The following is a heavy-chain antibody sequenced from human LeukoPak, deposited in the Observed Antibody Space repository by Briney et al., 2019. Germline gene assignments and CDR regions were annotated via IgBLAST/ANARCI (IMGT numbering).Heavy chain of an antibody. Sequence: GASVKVSCKASGYTFTGYYMHWVRQAPGQGLEWMGWINPNSGGTNYAQKFQGRVTMTRDTSISTAYMELSRLRSDDTAVYYCARDPSGIRYYYYYMDVWGKGTTVTVSS. V-gene: IGHV1-2*02. CDR2: INPNSGGT. J-gene: IGHJ6*03. CDR3: ARDPSGIRYYYYYMDV. D-gene: IGHD1-14*01. CDR1: GYTFTGYY.